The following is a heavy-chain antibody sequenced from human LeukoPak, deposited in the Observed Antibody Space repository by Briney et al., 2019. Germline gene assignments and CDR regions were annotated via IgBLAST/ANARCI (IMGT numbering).Heavy chain of an antibody. V-gene: IGHV4-59*01. J-gene: IGHJ3*02. D-gene: IGHD3-10*01. CDR1: GGSISSYY. CDR2: IYYSGST. CDR3: ARTYGSGCYFFDI. Sequence: SETLSLTCTVSGGSISSYYWSWIRQPPGKGLEWIGYIYYSGSTNYNPSLKCRVTISVDTSKNQFSLKLSSVTAADTAVYYCARTYGSGCYFFDIWGQGTMVTVSS.